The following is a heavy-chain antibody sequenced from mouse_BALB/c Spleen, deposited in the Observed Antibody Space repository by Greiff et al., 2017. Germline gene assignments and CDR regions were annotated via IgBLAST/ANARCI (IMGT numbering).Heavy chain of an antibody. CDR2: IDPANGNT. CDR1: GFNIKDTY. V-gene: IGHV14-3*02. CDR3: ARRVRLPSYAMDY. Sequence: EVKVEESGAELVKPGASVKLSCTASGFNIKDTYMHWVKQRPEQGLEWIGRIDPANGNTKYDPKFQGKATITADTSSNTAYLQLSSLTSEDTAVYYCARRVRLPSYAMDYWGQGTSVTVSS. J-gene: IGHJ4*01. D-gene: IGHD1-2*01.